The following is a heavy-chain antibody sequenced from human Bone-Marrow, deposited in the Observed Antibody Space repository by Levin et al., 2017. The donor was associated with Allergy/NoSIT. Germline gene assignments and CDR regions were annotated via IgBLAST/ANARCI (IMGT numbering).Heavy chain of an antibody. CDR3: ARDRSRNWNYVRSGLNGMDV. Sequence: SVKVSCKASGGTFSSYAISWVRQAPGQGLEWMGGIIPIFGTANYAQKFQGRVTITADESTSTAYMELSSLRSEDTAVYYCARDRSRNWNYVRSGLNGMDVWGQGTTVTVSS. V-gene: IGHV1-69*13. D-gene: IGHD1-7*01. CDR1: GGTFSSYA. CDR2: IIPIFGTA. J-gene: IGHJ6*02.